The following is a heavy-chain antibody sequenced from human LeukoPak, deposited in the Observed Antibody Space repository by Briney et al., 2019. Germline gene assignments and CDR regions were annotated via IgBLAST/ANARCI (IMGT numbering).Heavy chain of an antibody. Sequence: GXSLXXSCAASGFTLSGYSMNWVRQAPGKGLEWVSSISSSSSYIYYADSVKGRFTISRDNAKKSLDLQMSSLRAEDTAVYYXXXATXYDILTGYSDYWGQGTLVTVSS. CDR3: XXATXYDILTGYSDY. D-gene: IGHD3-9*01. CDR2: ISSSSSYI. J-gene: IGHJ4*02. V-gene: IGHV3-21*01. CDR1: GFTLSGYS.